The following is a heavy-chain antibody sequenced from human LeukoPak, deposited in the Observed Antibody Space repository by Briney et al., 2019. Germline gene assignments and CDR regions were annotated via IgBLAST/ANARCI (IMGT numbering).Heavy chain of an antibody. J-gene: IGHJ4*02. Sequence: SETLSLTCSVSGGPIRSYYWGWIRQPPGKALEWIGYISNSGTTNYNPSLKSRITISVDTRKSQFSLKLTSVTAADTAVYYCARASGVGYSYGNADFWGQGTLVTVSS. D-gene: IGHD5-18*01. CDR3: ARASGVGYSYGNADF. V-gene: IGHV4-59*01. CDR1: GGPIRSYY. CDR2: ISNSGTT.